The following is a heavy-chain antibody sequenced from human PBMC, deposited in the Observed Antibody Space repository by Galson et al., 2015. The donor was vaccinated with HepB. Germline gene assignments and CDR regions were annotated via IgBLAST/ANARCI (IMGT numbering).Heavy chain of an antibody. D-gene: IGHD3-3*01. CDR3: ARDPAYDFWSGYSPYYFGY. CDR1: GYTFTSYG. CDR2: ISAYNGNT. V-gene: IGHV1-18*01. Sequence: SVKVSCKASGYTFTSYGISWVRQAPGQGLEWMGWISAYNGNTNYAQKLQGRVTMTTDTSTSTAYMELRSLRSGDTAVYYCARDPAYDFWSGYSPYYFGYWGQGTLVTVSS. J-gene: IGHJ4*02.